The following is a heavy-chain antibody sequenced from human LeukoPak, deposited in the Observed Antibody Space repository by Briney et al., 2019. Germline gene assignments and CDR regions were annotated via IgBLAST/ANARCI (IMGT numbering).Heavy chain of an antibody. V-gene: IGHV3-48*01. CDR1: GFPLCSYS. Sequence: GGSLRLSCAASGFPLCSYSINWVRQAPGKGLEWVSYISSSGSAIYYVDSVKGRFTVSRDNAKNSLFLQMNSPRAEDTAVYYCVRVKGSYFDYWGQGALVTVSS. D-gene: IGHD2-15*01. CDR3: VRVKGSYFDY. CDR2: ISSSGSAI. J-gene: IGHJ4*02.